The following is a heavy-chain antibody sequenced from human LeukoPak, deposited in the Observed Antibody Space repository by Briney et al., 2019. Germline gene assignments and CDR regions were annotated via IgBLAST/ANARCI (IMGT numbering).Heavy chain of an antibody. CDR1: GGSISSYY. J-gene: IGHJ6*03. CDR3: ASGAYSYYYMDV. V-gene: IGHV4-59*01. CDR2: IYYSGST. D-gene: IGHD1-26*01. Sequence: SETLSLTCTVSGGSISSYYWSWIRQPPGKGLEWIGYIYYSGSTNYNPSLKSRVTISVDTSKNQFSLKLSSVTAADTAVYYCASGAYSYYYMDVWGKGTTVTISS.